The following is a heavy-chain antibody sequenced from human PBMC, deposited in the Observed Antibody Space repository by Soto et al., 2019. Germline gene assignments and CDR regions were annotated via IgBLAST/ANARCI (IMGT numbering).Heavy chain of an antibody. Sequence: ASVKVSCKASGYTFTSYGISWVRQAPGQGLEWMGRISAYNGNTNYAQKLQGRVTMTTDTSTSTAYMELRSLRSDDTAVYYCARDHELIAAAGTFDYWGQGTLVTVSS. CDR1: GYTFTSYG. D-gene: IGHD6-13*01. CDR3: ARDHELIAAAGTFDY. V-gene: IGHV1-18*01. CDR2: ISAYNGNT. J-gene: IGHJ4*02.